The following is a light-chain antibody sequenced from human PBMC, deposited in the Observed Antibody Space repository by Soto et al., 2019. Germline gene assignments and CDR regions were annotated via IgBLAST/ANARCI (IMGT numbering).Light chain of an antibody. Sequence: EIVLTQSPGTLSLSPGERATLSFRASQSVSSSYLAWYQQKPGQAPRLLIYGASSRATGIPDRFSGSGSGTDFTLTISRLEPEDFTVYYCQHYGSSPQWTFGQGTKVDIK. CDR2: GAS. J-gene: IGKJ1*01. CDR1: QSVSSSY. CDR3: QHYGSSPQWT. V-gene: IGKV3-20*01.